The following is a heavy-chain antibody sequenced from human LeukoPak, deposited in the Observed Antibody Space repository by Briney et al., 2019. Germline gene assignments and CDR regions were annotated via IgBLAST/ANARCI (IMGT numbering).Heavy chain of an antibody. CDR2: IYHSGST. D-gene: IGHD1-26*01. V-gene: IGHV4-39*07. J-gene: IGHJ6*03. CDR3: ARGLRSEWDYYYSYMDV. CDR1: GGSISSSNYY. Sequence: SETLSLTCTVSGGSISSSNYYWGWIRQPPGKGLEWIGSIYHSGSTFFNPSLKSRVTISVDTSKNQFSLRLSSVTAADTAVYYCARGLRSEWDYYYSYMDVWGKGTTVTVSS.